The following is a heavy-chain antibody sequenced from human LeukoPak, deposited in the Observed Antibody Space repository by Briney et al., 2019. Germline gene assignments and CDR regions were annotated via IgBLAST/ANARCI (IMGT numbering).Heavy chain of an antibody. CDR3: ARDLGDIVVSGWFDP. CDR2: ISSSGSTI. V-gene: IGHV3-11*01. J-gene: IGHJ5*02. CDR1: GFTFSDYY. Sequence: GGSLRLSCAASGFTFSDYYVSWIRQAPGKGLEWVSYISSSGSTIYYADSVKGRFTISRDNAKNSLYLQMNSLRAEDTAVYYCARDLGDIVVSGWFDPWGQGTLVTVSS. D-gene: IGHD2-15*01.